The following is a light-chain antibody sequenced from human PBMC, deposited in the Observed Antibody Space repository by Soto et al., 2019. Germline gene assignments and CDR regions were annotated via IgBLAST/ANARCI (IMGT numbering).Light chain of an antibody. CDR1: SSDVGGYNY. V-gene: IGLV2-14*01. CDR2: EVS. J-gene: IGLJ1*01. Sequence: QSVLTQPASVSGSPGQSITISCTGTSSDVGGYNYVSWYQQHPGKAPKLIIYEVSNRPSGVSDRFSGSKSDNTASLTISGLQTEDEADYYCSSYTSSYTLYVFGTGTRSPS. CDR3: SSYTSSYTLYV.